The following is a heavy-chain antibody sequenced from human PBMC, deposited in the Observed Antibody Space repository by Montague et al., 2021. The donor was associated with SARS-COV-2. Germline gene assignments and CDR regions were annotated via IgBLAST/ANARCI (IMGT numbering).Heavy chain of an antibody. V-gene: IGHV4-59*08. CDR1: DGSIRSYY. D-gene: IGHD3-10*01. J-gene: IGHJ4*02. Sequence: SETLSLTCTVSDGSIRSYYWNWMRQTPGKGLEWIGYMHDSGTANYNPSLRSRVTLMVDASRNQFSLELSSVTAAATAMYYCTRLPRGSGTWGYFDYWAQGTLVTVSS. CDR3: TRLPRGSGTWGYFDY. CDR2: MHDSGTA.